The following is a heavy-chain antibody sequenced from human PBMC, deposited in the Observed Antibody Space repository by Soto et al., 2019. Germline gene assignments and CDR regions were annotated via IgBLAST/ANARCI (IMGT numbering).Heavy chain of an antibody. V-gene: IGHV4-59*01. CDR1: GGSISSYY. CDR3: ARAPYMHYYYYGMDV. J-gene: IGHJ6*02. Sequence: WETLSLTCTVSGGSISSYYWSWIRQPPGKGLEWIGYIYYSGSTNYNPSLKSRVTISVDTSKNQFSLKLSSVTAADTAVYYCARAPYMHYYYYGMDVWGQGTTVTVSS. CDR2: IYYSGST.